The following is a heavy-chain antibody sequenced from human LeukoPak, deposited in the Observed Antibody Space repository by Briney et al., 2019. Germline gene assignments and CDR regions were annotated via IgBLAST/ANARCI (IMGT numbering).Heavy chain of an antibody. CDR3: ATYGGNTAEYFQH. D-gene: IGHD4-23*01. CDR1: GGTFYIYA. CDR2: IIPMSATA. Sequence: SVKVSCKASGGTFYIYAINWVPQAPGQGLEWMGGIIPMSATATYAQKFQGRVTITTDDSTRTTYMELSSLRSEDTAVYFCATYGGNTAEYFQHWGQGTLVTVSS. V-gene: IGHV1-69*05. J-gene: IGHJ1*01.